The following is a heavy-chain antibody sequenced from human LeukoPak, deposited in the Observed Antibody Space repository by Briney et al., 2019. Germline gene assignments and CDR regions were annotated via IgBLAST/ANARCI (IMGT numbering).Heavy chain of an antibody. D-gene: IGHD3-22*01. Sequence: PSETLSLTCAVYGGSFSGYYWSWLRQPPGKGLEWIGEINHSGSTNYNPSLKSRVTISVDTSKSQFSLKLSSVTAADTAVYYCASVPSEYYYDSSGMVLFDYWGQGTLVTVSS. CDR3: ASVPSEYYYDSSGMVLFDY. CDR2: INHSGST. V-gene: IGHV4-34*01. J-gene: IGHJ4*02. CDR1: GGSFSGYY.